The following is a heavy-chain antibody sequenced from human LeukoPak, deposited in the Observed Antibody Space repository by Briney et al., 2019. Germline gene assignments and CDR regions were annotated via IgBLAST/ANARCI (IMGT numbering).Heavy chain of an antibody. Sequence: GGSLRLSCAASGFAFSSYAMSWVRQAPGKGLEWVSAISASGGSTYYADSVKGRFTISRDNSKNTPYLQMSSLRAEDTAVFYCAKDKVMAARPYYFDYWGQGTLVTVSS. J-gene: IGHJ4*02. D-gene: IGHD6-6*01. CDR2: ISASGGST. CDR1: GFAFSSYA. CDR3: AKDKVMAARPYYFDY. V-gene: IGHV3-23*01.